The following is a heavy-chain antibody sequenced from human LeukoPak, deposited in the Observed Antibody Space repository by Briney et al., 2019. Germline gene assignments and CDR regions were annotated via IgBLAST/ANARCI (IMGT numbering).Heavy chain of an antibody. CDR3: ARVADTAMATPHFDY. Sequence: SETLSLTCTVSGVSISSYYWSWIRQPAGKGLEWIGRIYGSGSTNYNPSLKSRVTMSVDTSKNQVSLNLSSVTAADTAVYFCARVADTAMATPHFDYWGQGTLVTVPS. J-gene: IGHJ4*02. CDR2: IYGSGST. V-gene: IGHV4-4*07. CDR1: GVSISSYY. D-gene: IGHD5-18*01.